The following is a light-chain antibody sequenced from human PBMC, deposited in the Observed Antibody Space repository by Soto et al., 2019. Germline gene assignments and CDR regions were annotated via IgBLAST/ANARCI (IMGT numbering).Light chain of an antibody. J-gene: IGLJ3*02. CDR2: EVS. CDR3: TSYTSSTTWV. Sequence: QSVLTQPASVSGSPGQSITVSCTGTSSDIGASNYVSWYQQHPGKAPKLIISEVSNRPSGVSNRFSGSKSGSTASLTISGLQAEDEADYYCTSYTSSTTWVFGGGTQLTV. CDR1: SSDIGASNY. V-gene: IGLV2-14*01.